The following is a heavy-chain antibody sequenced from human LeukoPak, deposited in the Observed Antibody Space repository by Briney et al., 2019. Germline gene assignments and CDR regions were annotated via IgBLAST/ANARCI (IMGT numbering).Heavy chain of an antibody. CDR2: IYYSGST. J-gene: IGHJ5*02. D-gene: IGHD6-25*01. CDR3: ARDYSIGWEMFDP. CDR1: GGSISCSSYY. Sequence: PSETLSLTCTVSGGSISCSSYYWGWIRQPPGKGLEWIGSIYYSGSTYYNPSLKSRVTISVETSKNQFSLRLSSVTAADTAVYYCARDYSIGWEMFDPWGQGTLVTVSS. V-gene: IGHV4-39*01.